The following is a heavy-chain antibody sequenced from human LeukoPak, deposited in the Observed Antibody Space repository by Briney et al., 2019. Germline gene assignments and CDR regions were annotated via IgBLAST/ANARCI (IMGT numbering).Heavy chain of an antibody. D-gene: IGHD4-17*01. CDR3: ASPKYDYGDYEEDY. J-gene: IGHJ4*02. V-gene: IGHV4-61*02. CDR1: GGSISSGSYY. Sequence: SQTLSLTCTVSGGSISSGSYYWSWIRQPAGKGLEWIGRINTSGSTNYNPSLKSRVTISVDTSKNQFSLKLSSVTAADTAVYYCASPKYDYGDYEEDYWGQGTLVTVSS. CDR2: INTSGST.